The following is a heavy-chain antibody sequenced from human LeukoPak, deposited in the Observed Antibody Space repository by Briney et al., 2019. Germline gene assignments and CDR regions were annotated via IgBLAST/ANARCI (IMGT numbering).Heavy chain of an antibody. Sequence: PETLSLTCTVSGGSISSSSYYWVWTRQPPGKGLEWIGSIYYSGSTYYNPSLKSRVTMSVDTSKNQFSLKLSSVTAADTAVYYCARSYSSSWYSPFDYWGQGTLVTVSS. CDR1: GGSISSSSYY. D-gene: IGHD6-13*01. CDR3: ARSYSSSWYSPFDY. J-gene: IGHJ4*02. V-gene: IGHV4-39*01. CDR2: IYYSGST.